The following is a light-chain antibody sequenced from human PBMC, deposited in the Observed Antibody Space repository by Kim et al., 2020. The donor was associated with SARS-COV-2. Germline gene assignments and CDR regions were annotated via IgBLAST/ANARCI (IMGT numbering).Light chain of an antibody. CDR2: YDY. CDR1: NIGDKS. Sequence: APGKAASMACGGDNIGDKSVLWYQQKPGRAPVLVIYYDYSRPSGIPERFSGSNSGNTATLTISRVEAEDEADYSCQVWDSGSDQKVFGGVTQLTVL. J-gene: IGLJ3*02. V-gene: IGLV3-21*04. CDR3: QVWDSGSDQKV.